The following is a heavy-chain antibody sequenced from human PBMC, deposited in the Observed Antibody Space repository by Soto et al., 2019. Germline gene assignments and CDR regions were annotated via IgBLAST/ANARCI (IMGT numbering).Heavy chain of an antibody. D-gene: IGHD2-2*01. CDR1: GGTFSSYA. Sequence: QVQLVQSGAEVKKPGSSVKVSCKASGGTFSSYAINWVRQAPGQGLEWMGGIIPISGTAKYAQKFQGRVTITADEATSTAYMELSSLRSEDTAVYYCARSQGSSTSLEIYYYYYSGMDVWGQGTTVTVSS. CDR3: ARSQGSSTSLEIYYYYYSGMDV. J-gene: IGHJ6*02. V-gene: IGHV1-69*01. CDR2: IIPISGTA.